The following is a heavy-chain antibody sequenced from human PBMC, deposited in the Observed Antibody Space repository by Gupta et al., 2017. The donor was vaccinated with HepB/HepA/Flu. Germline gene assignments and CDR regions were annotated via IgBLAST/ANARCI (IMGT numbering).Heavy chain of an antibody. J-gene: IGHJ3*02. V-gene: IGHV3-21*01. CDR3: ATIDTSSGLGPFDI. CDR1: GLTFIWYN. Sequence: EVQLVESGGGLVTPGGSLRLSCAASGLTFIWYNMNWVRQAPGKGLEWVSSMSSSGNDRYYIDSVKGRFTTSRENAKNSLYLQMNSLRAEDTAVYYCATIDTSSGLGPFDIWGQGTGVTVSS. CDR2: MSSSGNDR. D-gene: IGHD5-12*01.